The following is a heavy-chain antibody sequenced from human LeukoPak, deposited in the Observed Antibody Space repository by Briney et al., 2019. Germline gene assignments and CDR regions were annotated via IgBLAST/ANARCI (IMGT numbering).Heavy chain of an antibody. D-gene: IGHD3-3*01. V-gene: IGHV4-59*01. CDR2: IYYSGST. Sequence: TSETLSLTCTVSGGSISSYYWSWIRQPPGKGLEWIGYIYYSGSTNYNPSLKSRVTISVDTSKNQFSLKLSSVTAADTAVYYCARAIGNTIFGVVKGYYFDYWGQGTLVTVSS. CDR3: ARAIGNTIFGVVKGYYFDY. J-gene: IGHJ4*02. CDR1: GGSISSYY.